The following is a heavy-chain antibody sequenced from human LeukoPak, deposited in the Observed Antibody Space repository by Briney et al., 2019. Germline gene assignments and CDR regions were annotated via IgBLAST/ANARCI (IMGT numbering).Heavy chain of an antibody. Sequence: GGSLRPSCAASGFTFSSYAMSWVRQAPGKGLEWVSAISGSGGSTYYADSVKGRFTISRDNSKNTLYLQMNSLRAEDTAVYYCAGGSGYSGYDSAFDIWGQGTMVTVSS. CDR1: GFTFSSYA. J-gene: IGHJ3*02. CDR2: ISGSGGST. V-gene: IGHV3-23*01. D-gene: IGHD5-12*01. CDR3: AGGSGYSGYDSAFDI.